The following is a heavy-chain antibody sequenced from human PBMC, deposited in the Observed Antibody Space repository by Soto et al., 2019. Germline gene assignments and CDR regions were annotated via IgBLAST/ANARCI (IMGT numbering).Heavy chain of an antibody. J-gene: IGHJ4*02. D-gene: IGHD1-26*01. Sequence: QVQLVESGGGVVQPGRSLRLSCAASGFTFSSYGMHWVRQAPGKGLEWVAVISYDGSNKYYADSVKGRFTISRDNSKNTLYLQMNSLRAEDTAVYYCAKAGRIVGATLDYWGQGTRVTVSS. CDR1: GFTFSSYG. CDR3: AKAGRIVGATLDY. CDR2: ISYDGSNK. V-gene: IGHV3-30*18.